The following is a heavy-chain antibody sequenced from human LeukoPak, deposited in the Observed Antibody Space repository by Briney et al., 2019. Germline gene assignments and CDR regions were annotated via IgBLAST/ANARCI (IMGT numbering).Heavy chain of an antibody. J-gene: IGHJ3*02. CDR3: ARDGRYYYAFDI. CDR1: VVSISSGGYS. V-gene: IGHV4-30-4*07. CDR2: IYYSGST. D-gene: IGHD1-26*01. Sequence: SQILSFTCAVSVVSISSGGYSWSWIRQPPRKGLAWIGYIYYSGSTYYNPSLKSRATISVDTSKNQFSLKLSSVTAADTAVYYCARDGRYYYAFDIWGQGTMVTVSS.